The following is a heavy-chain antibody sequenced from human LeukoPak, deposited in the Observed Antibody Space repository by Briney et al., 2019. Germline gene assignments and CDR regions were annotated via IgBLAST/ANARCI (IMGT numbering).Heavy chain of an antibody. CDR2: IRSKPNNYAT. CDR1: GFTFSDSA. Sequence: GGSLRLSCAASGFTFSDSAFHWSPQPPGKGLEGFGRIRSKPNNYATAYTASVKGRFTISRDDSKNTAYLQMNSLNTEDTAMYYCTRHLIGATPFDYWGQGTLVSVSS. J-gene: IGHJ4*02. CDR3: TRHLIGATPFDY. V-gene: IGHV3-73*01. D-gene: IGHD4/OR15-4a*01.